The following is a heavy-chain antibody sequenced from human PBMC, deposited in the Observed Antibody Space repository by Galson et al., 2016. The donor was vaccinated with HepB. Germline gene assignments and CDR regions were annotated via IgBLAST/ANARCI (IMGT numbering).Heavy chain of an antibody. CDR1: GGSISRDSY. CDR3: ATGIVVAGKYYYYYMDV. J-gene: IGHJ6*03. V-gene: IGHV4-39*01. CDR2: IYSNEDT. D-gene: IGHD6-19*01. Sequence: SETLSLTCIVSGGSISRDSYWGCIRQPPGRGLEWIGSIYSNEDTYYNPSLKSRVTISVDTSKNQLSLRLNSVTAADTGVYYCATGIVVAGKYYYYYMDVWGKGTTVTVSS.